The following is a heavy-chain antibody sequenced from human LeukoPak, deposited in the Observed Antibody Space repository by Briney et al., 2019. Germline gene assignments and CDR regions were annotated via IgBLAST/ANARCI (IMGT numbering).Heavy chain of an antibody. CDR2: IYYSGST. J-gene: IGHJ4*02. CDR3: ARSVKWLILDSIFDY. V-gene: IGHV4-39*07. Sequence: PSETLSLTCTVSGGSISSSSYYWGWIRQPPGKGLEWIGSIYYSGSTYYNPSVKSRVTISVDTSKNQFSLKLSSVTAADTAVYYCARSVKWLILDSIFDYWGQGTLVTVTS. CDR1: GGSISSSSYY. D-gene: IGHD3-22*01.